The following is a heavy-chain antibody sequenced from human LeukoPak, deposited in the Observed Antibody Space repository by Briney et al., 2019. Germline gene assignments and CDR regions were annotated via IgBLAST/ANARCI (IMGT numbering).Heavy chain of an antibody. CDR2: INPHSGGT. CDR3: AKGRLSFDY. CDR1: GYTFTGYY. V-gene: IGHV1-2*02. J-gene: IGHJ4*02. Sequence: ASVKVSCKASGYTFTGYYIHWVRQAPGQGLEWMGWINPHSGGTNYAQKFQGRATMTRDTSITTAYMELSRLRSDDTAVYYCAKGRLSFDYWGQGTLVTVSS.